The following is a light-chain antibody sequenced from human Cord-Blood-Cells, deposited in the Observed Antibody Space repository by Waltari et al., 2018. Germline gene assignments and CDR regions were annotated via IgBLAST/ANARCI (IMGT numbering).Light chain of an antibody. Sequence: IVMTQSPAPISVSPGESATLSCRASQSVSSNLTWYQQKPGQAPRLLIYGASTRATGIPAGFSGSGSGTEFTLTISSLQSEDFAVYYCQQYNNWPLTFGGGTKVEIK. V-gene: IGKV3-15*01. CDR1: QSVSSN. CDR3: QQYNNWPLT. CDR2: GAS. J-gene: IGKJ4*01.